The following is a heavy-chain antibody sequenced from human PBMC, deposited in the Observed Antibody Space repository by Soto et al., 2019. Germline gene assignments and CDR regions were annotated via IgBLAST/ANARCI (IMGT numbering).Heavy chain of an antibody. D-gene: IGHD3-9*01. CDR1: VFTVSGSY. Sequence: GGSLRLSCNASVFTVSGSYMSWVRPAPGLGLEWVAVIESGDSTYYADSVKGRFTISRDNSRNTLYLQMNSLRAEDTAVYYCAKXLRYFDWLLRPWNSMDVWGQGTTVTVSS. CDR2: IESGDST. J-gene: IGHJ6*02. V-gene: IGHV3-53*01. CDR3: AKXLRYFDWLLRPWNSMDV.